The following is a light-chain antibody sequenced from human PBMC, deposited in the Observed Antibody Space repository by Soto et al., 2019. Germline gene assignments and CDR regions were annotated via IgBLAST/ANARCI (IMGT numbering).Light chain of an antibody. CDR1: QSVSSK. J-gene: IGKJ2*01. Sequence: EIVMTQSPATLSVSPGERATLSCRASQSVSSKLAWYQQKPGQPPRLLIYAASTRATGIPVRFSGSGSGTEFTLTISSLQSADFAVYYCQQYHYWPYTFGQGTKLEIK. CDR2: AAS. V-gene: IGKV3-15*01. CDR3: QQYHYWPYT.